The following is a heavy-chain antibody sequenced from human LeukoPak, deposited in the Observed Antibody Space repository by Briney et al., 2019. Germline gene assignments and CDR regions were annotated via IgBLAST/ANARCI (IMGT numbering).Heavy chain of an antibody. J-gene: IGHJ6*02. Sequence: GSLRLSCAACGFTFSDYYMIWIRQAPGKGLEWVSYISSSGSTIYYADSVKGRFTISRDNAKNSLYLQMNSLRAEDTAVYYCARVQAGIDGYGMDVWGQGTTVTVSS. V-gene: IGHV3-11*01. CDR3: ARVQAGIDGYGMDV. CDR1: GFTFSDYY. CDR2: ISSSGSTI. D-gene: IGHD3-10*01.